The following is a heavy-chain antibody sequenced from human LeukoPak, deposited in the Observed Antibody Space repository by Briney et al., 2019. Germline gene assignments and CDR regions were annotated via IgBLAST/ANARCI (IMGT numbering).Heavy chain of an antibody. CDR1: GITLSNYG. Sequence: GGSLRLSCAVSGITLSNYGMSWVRQALGKGLEWVSGISGSGGKTYYADSVKGRFTNSRDNSKNTLYLQMNSLRAEDTAVYFCAKRGVVIRVILVGFHKEAYYFDSWGQGALVTVSS. J-gene: IGHJ4*02. CDR3: AKRGVVIRVILVGFHKEAYYFDS. CDR2: ISGSGGKT. D-gene: IGHD3-22*01. V-gene: IGHV3-23*01.